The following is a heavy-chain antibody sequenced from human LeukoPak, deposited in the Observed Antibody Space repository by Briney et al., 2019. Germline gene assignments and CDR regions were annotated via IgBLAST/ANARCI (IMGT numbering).Heavy chain of an antibody. D-gene: IGHD5-12*01. CDR3: ARMGGYSGYANH. J-gene: IGHJ5*02. V-gene: IGHV4-59*08. CDR2: IHYSGTT. Sequence: PSETLSLTCTVSGGSISTYYWSWIRQPPGKGLEWIGYIHYSGTTNYNPSLKNRVTISLDTSKNQFSLNLSSVTAADTAVYYCARMGGYSGYANHWGQGTLVTVSS. CDR1: GGSISTYY.